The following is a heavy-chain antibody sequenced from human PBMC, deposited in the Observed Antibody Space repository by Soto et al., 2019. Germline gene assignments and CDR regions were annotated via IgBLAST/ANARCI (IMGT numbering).Heavy chain of an antibody. Sequence: GGSLRLSCVASGFTFSSHAMSWVRQAPGKGLEWVSAVRGSGGNTYYADSVKGRFTISRDNSKSTLYLQMNSLRAEDTALYYCARDIGTSLPYYFDYWGQGTLVTVSS. CDR3: ARDIGTSLPYYFDY. J-gene: IGHJ4*02. D-gene: IGHD6-6*01. CDR2: VRGSGGNT. CDR1: GFTFSSHA. V-gene: IGHV3-23*01.